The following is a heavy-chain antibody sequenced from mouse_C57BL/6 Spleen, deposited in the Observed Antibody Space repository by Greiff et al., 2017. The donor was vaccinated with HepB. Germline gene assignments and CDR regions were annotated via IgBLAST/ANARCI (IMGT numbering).Heavy chain of an antibody. J-gene: IGHJ3*01. CDR1: GFSLTSYG. CDR2: IWSGGST. D-gene: IGHD1-1*01. V-gene: IGHV2-2*01. Sequence: VKLMESGPGLVQPSQSLSITCTVSGFSLTSYGVHWVRQSPGKGLEWLGVIWSGGSTDYNAAFISRLSISKDNSKSQVFFKMNSLQADDTAIYYCAQIGGGSSYDWFAYWGQGTLVTVSA. CDR3: AQIGGGSSYDWFAY.